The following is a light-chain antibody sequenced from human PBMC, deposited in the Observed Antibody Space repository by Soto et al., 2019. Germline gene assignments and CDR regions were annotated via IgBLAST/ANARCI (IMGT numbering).Light chain of an antibody. V-gene: IGKV1-33*01. Sequence: DIQMTQSQSSLSASVGDRVTITCQASQDISNYLNWYQRKPGKAPKLLIYDASNLETGVPSRFSGSGSGTDFTFTISSLQPEDIATYYCQQYDNLPFGGGTKVDNK. CDR3: QQYDNLP. J-gene: IGKJ4*01. CDR1: QDISNY. CDR2: DAS.